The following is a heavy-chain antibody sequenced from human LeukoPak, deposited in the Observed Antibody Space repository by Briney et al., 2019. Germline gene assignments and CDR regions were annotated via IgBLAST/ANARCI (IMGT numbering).Heavy chain of an antibody. CDR3: ARGPLLLFGSKQLAGSWWFDP. D-gene: IGHD1-1*01. J-gene: IGHJ5*02. Sequence: SQTLSLTCTVSGGSISSGGYYWNWIRQHPGKGLEWIGNIYYSGSTYYNPSLKSRVTISVDTSKNQFSLKLSSVTAADTAVYYCARGPLLLFGSKQLAGSWWFDPWGQGTLVTVSS. V-gene: IGHV4-31*03. CDR1: GGSISSGGYY. CDR2: IYYSGST.